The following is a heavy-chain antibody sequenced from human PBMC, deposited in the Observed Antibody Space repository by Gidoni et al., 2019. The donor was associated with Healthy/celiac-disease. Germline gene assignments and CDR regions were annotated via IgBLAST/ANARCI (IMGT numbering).Heavy chain of an antibody. CDR2: LYFSGST. CDR1: VGPISSSSYY. J-gene: IGHJ5*02. Sequence: QLQLQDSGPGLVKPSATLSLPCTVSVGPISSSSYYWGWIRQPPGKGLEWMGSLYFSGSTYHNPSLKRRDTISVDTSKNQCSLKLSCVTAADTAVYYCAGDLKGAGTDWFDPWGQGTLVTVSS. CDR3: AGDLKGAGTDWFDP. V-gene: IGHV4-39*07. D-gene: IGHD6-19*01.